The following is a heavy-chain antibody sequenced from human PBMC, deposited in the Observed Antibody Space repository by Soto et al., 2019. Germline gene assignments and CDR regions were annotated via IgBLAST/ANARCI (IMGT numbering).Heavy chain of an antibody. Sequence: GGSLRLSCEASGFTFSSFWMTWVRQAPGKGLEWVANINQDGSEKHYVDSVKGRFTISRDNAYNSLYLQMSSLRAEDTAVYYCARPRVYEWLDPWGQGTLVTVSS. V-gene: IGHV3-7*01. CDR3: ARPRVYEWLDP. CDR1: GFTFSSFW. J-gene: IGHJ5*02. D-gene: IGHD3-3*01. CDR2: INQDGSEK.